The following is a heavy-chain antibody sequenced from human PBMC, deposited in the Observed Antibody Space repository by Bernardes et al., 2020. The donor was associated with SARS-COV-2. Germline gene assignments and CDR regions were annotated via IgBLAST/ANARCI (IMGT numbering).Heavy chain of an antibody. CDR1: GFTFSSYS. D-gene: IGHD2-15*01. CDR3: ARGRGCRGGNCYSSTSG. CDR2: ISSSSGDI. J-gene: IGHJ1*01. Sequence: GGSLRLSCAASGFTFSSYSMNWVRQAPGKGLEWVSAISSSSGDIDYADSVKGRFTISRDNAKNSLYLQMNSLRAEDTAISYCARGRGCRGGNCYSSTSGWGQGTLVTVSS. V-gene: IGHV3-21*01.